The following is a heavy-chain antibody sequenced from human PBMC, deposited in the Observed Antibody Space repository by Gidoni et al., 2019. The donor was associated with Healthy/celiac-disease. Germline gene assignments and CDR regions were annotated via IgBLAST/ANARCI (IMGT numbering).Heavy chain of an antibody. CDR1: GYTFTSYY. CDR2: INPSGGST. Sequence: QVQLVQSGAEVETPGASVKVSCKASGYTFTSYYMHWVRQAPGQGLEWMGIINPSGGSTSYAQKCQGRATMTRDTSTSTVYMVLSSLRAEDTAVYYWARDLKPLGVDFDYWGQGTLVTVSS. V-gene: IGHV1-46*01. J-gene: IGHJ4*02. D-gene: IGHD2-15*01. CDR3: ARDLKPLGVDFDY.